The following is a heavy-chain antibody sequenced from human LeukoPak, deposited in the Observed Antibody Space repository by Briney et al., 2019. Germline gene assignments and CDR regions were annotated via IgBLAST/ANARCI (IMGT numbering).Heavy chain of an antibody. Sequence: PSETLSLSCNVSGGSISNYYWSWVRQPPGKGLEWIGYVYYSGSTNYNPSLGRRVTISVDASKKQFSLKLSAVTAADTAVYYCAVKYSSGWQQDAFDVWGQGTMVTVSS. CDR1: GGSISNYY. V-gene: IGHV4-59*01. CDR3: AVKYSSGWQQDAFDV. D-gene: IGHD6-19*01. J-gene: IGHJ3*01. CDR2: VYYSGST.